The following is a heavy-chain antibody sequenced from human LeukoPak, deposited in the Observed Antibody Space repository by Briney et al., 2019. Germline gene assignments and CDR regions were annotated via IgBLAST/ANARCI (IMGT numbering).Heavy chain of an antibody. Sequence: ASVTVSCKASGYTFTGYYMHWVRQAPGQGLEWMGWINPNSGGTNYAQKFQGRVTMTRDTSISTAYMELSRLRSDDTAVYYCATQRYFDWLSTGLDYWGQGTLVTVSS. CDR3: ATQRYFDWLSTGLDY. J-gene: IGHJ4*02. V-gene: IGHV1-2*02. CDR1: GYTFTGYY. D-gene: IGHD3-9*01. CDR2: INPNSGGT.